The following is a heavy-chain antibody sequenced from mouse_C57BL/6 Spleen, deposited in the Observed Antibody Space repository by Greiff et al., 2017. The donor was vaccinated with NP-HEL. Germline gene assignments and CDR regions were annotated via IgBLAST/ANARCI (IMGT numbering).Heavy chain of an antibody. V-gene: IGHV1-26*01. CDR2: INPNNGGT. Sequence: EVKLQQSGPELVKPGASVKISCKASGYTFTDYYMNWVKQSHGKSLEWIGDINPNNGGTSYNQKFKGKATLTVDKSSSTAYMELRSLTSEDSAVYYCAREYYGSSYGFAYWGQGTLVTVSA. CDR3: AREYYGSSYGFAY. CDR1: GYTFTDYY. J-gene: IGHJ3*01. D-gene: IGHD1-1*01.